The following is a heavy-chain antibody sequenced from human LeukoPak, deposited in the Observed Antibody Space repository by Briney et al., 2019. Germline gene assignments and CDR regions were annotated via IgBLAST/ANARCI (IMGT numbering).Heavy chain of an antibody. D-gene: IGHD2-2*01. CDR1: GGSISSYY. J-gene: IGHJ3*02. V-gene: IGHV4-4*07. CDR3: ARDRRVVPAAREFDI. CDR2: IYTSGST. Sequence: SETLSLTRTVSGGSISSYYWSWIRQPAGKGLEWIGRIYTSGSTNYNPSLKSRVTMSVDTSKNQFSLKLSSVTAADTAVYYCARDRRVVPAAREFDIWGQGTMVTVSS.